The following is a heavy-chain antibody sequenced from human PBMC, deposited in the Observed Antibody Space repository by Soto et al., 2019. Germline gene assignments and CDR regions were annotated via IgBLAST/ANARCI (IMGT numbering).Heavy chain of an antibody. V-gene: IGHV3-30*18. Sequence: QVQLVESGGGVVQPGRSLRLSCAASGFTFSSYGMHWVRQAPGKGLEWVAVISYDGSNKYYADSVKGRFTISRDNSKNTLYLQMNSLRAEDTAVYYCAKVITIFGVVLHSYYGMDVWGQGTTVTVSS. J-gene: IGHJ6*02. CDR2: ISYDGSNK. CDR1: GFTFSSYG. CDR3: AKVITIFGVVLHSYYGMDV. D-gene: IGHD3-3*01.